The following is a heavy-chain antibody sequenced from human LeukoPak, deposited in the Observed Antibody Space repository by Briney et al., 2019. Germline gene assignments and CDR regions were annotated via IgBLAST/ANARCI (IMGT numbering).Heavy chain of an antibody. CDR1: GFSLISSGVG. CDR3: AHHQNMIVVSGDDPFDM. J-gene: IGHJ3*02. D-gene: IGHD3-22*01. Sequence: SGPTLVNPTQTLTLTCTFSGFSLISSGVGVAWIRQPPGKALEWLALVYWTDDKRYNPSLKNRLTITKDASKNQVVLTLTNMDPLDTATYYCAHHQNMIVVSGDDPFDMWGQGTMVTVSS. V-gene: IGHV2-5*01. CDR2: VYWTDDK.